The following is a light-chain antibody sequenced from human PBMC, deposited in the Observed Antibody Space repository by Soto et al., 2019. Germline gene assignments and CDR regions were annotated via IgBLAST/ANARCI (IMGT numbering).Light chain of an antibody. CDR2: EVS. CDR3: SSYAGSPVV. Sequence: QSALTQPPSASGSPGQSVTISCTGTSSDVGGYNYVSWYQQHPGKAPKLMIYEVSKRPSGVPDRFSGSKSGNTASLTVSGLQAEDEADYYCSSYAGSPVVFGTGTKVPVL. V-gene: IGLV2-8*01. CDR1: SSDVGGYNY. J-gene: IGLJ1*01.